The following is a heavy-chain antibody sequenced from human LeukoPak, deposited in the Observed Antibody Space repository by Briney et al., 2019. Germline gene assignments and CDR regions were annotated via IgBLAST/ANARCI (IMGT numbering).Heavy chain of an antibody. CDR2: IYYSGST. CDR1: GGSISSSSYY. CDR3: ASRGYCSGGSCYSGYYYYMDV. J-gene: IGHJ6*03. D-gene: IGHD2-15*01. V-gene: IGHV4-39*01. Sequence: SSETLSLTCTVSGGSISSSSYYWGWIRQPPGKGLEWIGSIYYSGSTYYNPSLKSRVTISVDTSKNQFSLKLSSVTPADTAVYYCASRGYCSGGSCYSGYYYYMDVWGKGTTVTVSS.